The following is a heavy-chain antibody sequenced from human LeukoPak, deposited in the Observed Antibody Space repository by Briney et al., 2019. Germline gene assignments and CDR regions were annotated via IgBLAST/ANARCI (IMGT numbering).Heavy chain of an antibody. D-gene: IGHD3-3*01. J-gene: IGHJ5*02. Sequence: GGSLRLSCAASGFTFSGYWMSWVRQAPGKGLEWVANIKQDGSEKYYVDSVEGRFTISRDNAKNSLYPQMNSLRAEDTAVYYCARGGRFLEAHWFDPWGQGTLVTVSS. CDR1: GFTFSGYW. CDR3: ARGGRFLEAHWFDP. CDR2: IKQDGSEK. V-gene: IGHV3-7*04.